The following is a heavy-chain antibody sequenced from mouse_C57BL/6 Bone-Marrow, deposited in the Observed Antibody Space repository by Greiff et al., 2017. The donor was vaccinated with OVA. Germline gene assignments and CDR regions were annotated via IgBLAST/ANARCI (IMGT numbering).Heavy chain of an antibody. Sequence: EESGPGLVKPSQSLSLTCSVTGYSITSGYYWNWIRQFPGNKLEWMGYISYDGSNNYNPSLKNRISITRDTSKNQFFLKLNSVTTEDTATYYCARDGIYYYGSSLFDYWGQGTTLTVSS. CDR1: GYSITSGYY. D-gene: IGHD1-1*01. J-gene: IGHJ2*01. CDR2: ISYDGSN. CDR3: ARDGIYYYGSSLFDY. V-gene: IGHV3-6*01.